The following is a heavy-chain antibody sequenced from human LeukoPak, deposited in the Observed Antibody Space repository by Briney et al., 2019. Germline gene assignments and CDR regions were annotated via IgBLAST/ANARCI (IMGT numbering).Heavy chain of an antibody. D-gene: IGHD2-2*01. CDR2: INPNSGDS. CDR3: ARANFLYCSSTTCLFDY. CDR1: GYTFTDYY. J-gene: IGHJ4*02. Sequence: ASVKVSCKASGYTFTDYYMHWVRQAPGQGFEWMGWINPNSGDSNYAQKFQGRVTMTRDTSISTAHMELSRLRSDDTAVYYCARANFLYCSSTTCLFDYWGQGTLVIVSS. V-gene: IGHV1-2*02.